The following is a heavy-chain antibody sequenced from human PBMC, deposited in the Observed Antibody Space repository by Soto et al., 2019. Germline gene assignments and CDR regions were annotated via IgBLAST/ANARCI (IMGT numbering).Heavy chain of an antibody. V-gene: IGHV2-26*01. CDR3: ARIPFGSGWGGFDP. CDR1: GFSLSNTRMG. CDR2: ILSNDAK. J-gene: IGHJ5*02. D-gene: IGHD6-19*01. Sequence: QVTLKESGTVLVKPTEPRTLTCTVSGFSLSNTRMGVSWIRQPPGKALEWLAHILSNDAKSYSTSLKSRLTISKDTSESQVVLTMTNMDPVDTATYYCARIPFGSGWGGFDPWGQGTLVTVSS.